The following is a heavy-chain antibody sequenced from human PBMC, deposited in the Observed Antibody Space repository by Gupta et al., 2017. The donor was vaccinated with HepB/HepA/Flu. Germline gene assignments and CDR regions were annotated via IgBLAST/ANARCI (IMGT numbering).Heavy chain of an antibody. V-gene: IGHV3-48*03. CDR1: GFPFSSYE. J-gene: IGHJ5*02. CDR3: ARGDIVVVVAAPNWFDP. Sequence: EVQLVESGGGLVQPGGSLRLSCAASGFPFSSYEMNWVSQAPGKGLEWVSYISSSGSTIYYADSVKGRFTISRDNAKNSLYLQMNSLRAEDTAVYYCARGDIVVVVAAPNWFDPWGQGTLVTGAS. CDR2: ISSSGSTI. D-gene: IGHD2-15*01.